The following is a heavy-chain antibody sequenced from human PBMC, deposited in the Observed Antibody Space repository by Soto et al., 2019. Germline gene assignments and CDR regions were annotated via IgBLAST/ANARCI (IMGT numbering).Heavy chain of an antibody. V-gene: IGHV1-46*02. J-gene: IGHJ4*02. CDR2: IHPSGGGT. CDR3: ARGGHIAVVTASFDN. D-gene: IGHD2-21*02. CDR1: GYTFNTYY. Sequence: QVQLVQSGAEVRKPGASVKVSCKPSGYTFNTYYLHRLRQAPGQALEWMGVIHPSGGGTTYAQKFLGRVTLTRDTSTTTVFMELSSLRSDDTAVYYCARGGHIAVVTASFDNWGQGTLVTVSS.